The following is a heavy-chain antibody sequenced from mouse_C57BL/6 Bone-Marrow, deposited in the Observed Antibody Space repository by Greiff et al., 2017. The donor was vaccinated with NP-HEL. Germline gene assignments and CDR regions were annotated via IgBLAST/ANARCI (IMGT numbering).Heavy chain of an antibody. CDR3: ARRSRGLYYCAMDY. J-gene: IGHJ4*01. Sequence: DVKLVESGGGLVKPGGSLKLSCAASGFTFSDYGMHWVRQAPEKGLEWVAYISSGSSTIYYADTVKGRFTISRDNAKNTLFLQMTSLRSEDTAMYYCARRSRGLYYCAMDYWGQGTSVTVSS. V-gene: IGHV5-17*01. CDR1: GFTFSDYG. CDR2: ISSGSSTI.